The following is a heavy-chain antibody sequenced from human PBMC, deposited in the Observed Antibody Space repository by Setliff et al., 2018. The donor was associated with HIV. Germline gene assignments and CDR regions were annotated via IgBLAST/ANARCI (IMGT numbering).Heavy chain of an antibody. J-gene: IGHJ4*02. V-gene: IGHV3-15*07. CDR2: IKSASAGGAI. CDR1: GLTFNNAW. D-gene: IGHD3-10*01. Sequence: GGSLRLSCAASGLTFNNAWMNWVRQAPGKGLEWVGRIKSASAGGAIDYAAPVKGRFSISRDDSEKKLYLQMNSLRTDDTAVYYCARDPLPDFRGWCYWGQGTLVTVSS. CDR3: ARDPLPDFRGWCY.